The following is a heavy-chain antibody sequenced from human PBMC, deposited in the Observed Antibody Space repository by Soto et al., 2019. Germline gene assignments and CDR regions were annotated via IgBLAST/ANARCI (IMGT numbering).Heavy chain of an antibody. CDR2: INPNSGGT. Sequence: GASVKVSCEASGYTFTGYYRHWVRQAPGQGLEWMGWINPNSGGTNYAQKFQGWVTMTRDTSISTAFMELSRLRSDDTAVYYCARVAAAGGMDVWGQGTTVTVSS. CDR1: GYTFTGYY. V-gene: IGHV1-2*04. D-gene: IGHD6-13*01. CDR3: ARVAAAGGMDV. J-gene: IGHJ6*02.